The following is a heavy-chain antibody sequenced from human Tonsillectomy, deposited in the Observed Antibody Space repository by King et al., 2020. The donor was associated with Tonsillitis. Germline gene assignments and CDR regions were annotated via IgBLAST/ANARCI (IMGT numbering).Heavy chain of an antibody. V-gene: IGHV3-64*01. CDR2: ISSNGGIT. Sequence: QLVQSGGGLVQPGGSLRLSCAASGFTFSNYAMHWVRQAPGKGLEYVSAISSNGGITYYANSVKGRFSISRDNSKNTLYLQMGSLRAEDMAVYYCARSPYYFESSGYYFFDYWGQGTLVTVSS. J-gene: IGHJ4*02. CDR3: ARSPYYFESSGYYFFDY. CDR1: GFTFSNYA. D-gene: IGHD3-22*01.